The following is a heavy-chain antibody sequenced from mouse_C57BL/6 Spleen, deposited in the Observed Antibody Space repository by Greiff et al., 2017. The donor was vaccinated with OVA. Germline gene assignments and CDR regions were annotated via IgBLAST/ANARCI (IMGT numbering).Heavy chain of an antibody. CDR3: ARSGGGDWYFDV. CDR2: IDPSDSET. D-gene: IGHD3-1*01. J-gene: IGHJ1*03. V-gene: IGHV1-52*01. CDR1: GYTFTSYW. Sequence: QVQLKQPGAELVRPGSSVKLSCKASGYTFTSYWMHWVKQRPIQGLEWIGNIDPSDSETHYNQKFKDKATLTVDKSSSTAYMQLSSLTSEDSAVYYCARSGGGDWYFDVWGTGTTVTVSS.